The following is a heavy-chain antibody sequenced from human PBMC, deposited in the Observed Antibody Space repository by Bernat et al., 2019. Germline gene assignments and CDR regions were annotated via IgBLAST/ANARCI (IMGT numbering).Heavy chain of an antibody. CDR3: TLFNY. Sequence: EVQLLESGGGLIQPGGSLRLSCTASGFTFSSHAMSWVRQAPGKGLHWVSAISASGGDLYYADTVKGRFTSSRDNSKNTLYLQMSSLRAEDTAIYYCTLFNYWGQGTLVTVSS. CDR2: ISASGGDL. V-gene: IGHV3-23*01. J-gene: IGHJ4*02. CDR1: GFTFSSHA.